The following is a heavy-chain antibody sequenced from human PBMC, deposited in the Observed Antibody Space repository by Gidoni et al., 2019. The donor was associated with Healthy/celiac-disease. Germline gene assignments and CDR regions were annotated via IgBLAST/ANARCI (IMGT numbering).Heavy chain of an antibody. D-gene: IGHD2-2*01. V-gene: IGHV4-4*02. CDR2: ST. Sequence: STNYNPSLKSRVTISVDKSKNQFSLKLSSVTAADTAVYYCARGGQIVPAAFYYYGMDVWGQGTTVTVSS. CDR3: ARGGQIVPAAFYYYGMDV. J-gene: IGHJ6*02.